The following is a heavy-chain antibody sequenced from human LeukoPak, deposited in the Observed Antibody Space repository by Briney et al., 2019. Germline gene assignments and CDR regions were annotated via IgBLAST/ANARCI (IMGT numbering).Heavy chain of an antibody. CDR3: ARGGDYDGPNGFDP. D-gene: IGHD4-17*01. Sequence: PSETLSLTCTVSGGSISSYYCSWIRQPPGQGLERIGYIYYSGSTNYNPSLKSRVTISVDTSKNQFSLKLSSVTAADTAVYYCARGGDYDGPNGFDPWGQGTLVTVSS. CDR2: IYYSGST. J-gene: IGHJ5*02. CDR1: GGSISSYY. V-gene: IGHV4-59*01.